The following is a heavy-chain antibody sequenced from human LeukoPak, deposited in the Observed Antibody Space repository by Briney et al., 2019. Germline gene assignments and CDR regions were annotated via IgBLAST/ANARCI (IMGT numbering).Heavy chain of an antibody. D-gene: IGHD3-22*01. V-gene: IGHV3-11*04. J-gene: IGHJ4*02. CDR3: ARDEYYYDSSTGFDY. CDR2: ISSSGSTI. CDR1: GFTFSDYY. Sequence: PGGSLRLSCAASGFTFSDYYMSWLRQAPGKGLEGVSYISSSGSTIYYADAVKGRFTISRDNAKNSLYLQMNRLRAEDTAVYYCARDEYYYDSSTGFDYWGQGTLVTVSS.